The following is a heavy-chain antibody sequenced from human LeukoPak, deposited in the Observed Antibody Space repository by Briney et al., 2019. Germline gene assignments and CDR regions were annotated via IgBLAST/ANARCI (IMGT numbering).Heavy chain of an antibody. V-gene: IGHV4-38-2*02. D-gene: IGHD2-2*01. Sequence: SETLSLTCTVFGYSISSDYYWGWIRQPPGKGLEWIGNVYRTGSTYNNPSLTSRVTISIDTSKNQFSLKLSSVTAADTAVYYCAGETDCSSTSCPHYFDYWGQGTLVTVSS. CDR1: GYSISSDYY. CDR2: VYRTGST. J-gene: IGHJ4*02. CDR3: AGETDCSSTSCPHYFDY.